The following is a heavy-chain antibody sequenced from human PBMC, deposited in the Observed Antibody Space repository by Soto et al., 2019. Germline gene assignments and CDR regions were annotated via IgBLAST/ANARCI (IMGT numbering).Heavy chain of an antibody. J-gene: IGHJ2*01. CDR3: ARDTSERITMIVAGWYFDL. CDR2: TYYRSKWYN. Sequence: KQSQTLSLTCAISGDSVSSNSAAWNWIRQSPSRGLEWLGRTYYRSKWYNDYAVSVKSRITINPDTSKNQFSLQLNSVTPEDTAVYYCARDTSERITMIVAGWYFDLWGRGTLVTVSS. D-gene: IGHD3-22*01. V-gene: IGHV6-1*01. CDR1: GDSVSSNSAA.